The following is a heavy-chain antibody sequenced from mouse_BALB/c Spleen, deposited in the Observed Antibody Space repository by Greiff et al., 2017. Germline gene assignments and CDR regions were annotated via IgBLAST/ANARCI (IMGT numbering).Heavy chain of an antibody. CDR3: ARDGKVAEDYYAMDY. CDR2: IDPSDSYT. CDR1: GYTFTSYW. V-gene: IGHV1-69*02. Sequence: QVQLQQPGAELVKPGASVKLSCKASGYTFTSYWMHWVKQRPGQGLEWIGEIDPSDSYTNYNQKFKGKATLTVDKSSSTAYMQLSSLTSEDSAVYYCARDGKVAEDYYAMDYWGQGTSVTVSS. D-gene: IGHD1-1*01. J-gene: IGHJ4*01.